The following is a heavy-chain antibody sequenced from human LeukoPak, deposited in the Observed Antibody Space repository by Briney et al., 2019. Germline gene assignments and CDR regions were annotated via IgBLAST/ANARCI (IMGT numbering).Heavy chain of an antibody. J-gene: IGHJ4*02. CDR2: IDWDDDK. CDR3: ARSSDYGVPFDY. V-gene: IGHV2-70*04. D-gene: IGHD4-17*01. Sequence: SGPALVKPTQTLTLTCTFSGFSLSTSGMRGSWIRQHPGKALEWLARIDWDDDKFYSTSLKTRLTISKDTSKNRVVLTMTNMDPVDTATYYCARSSDYGVPFDYWGQGTLVTVSS. CDR1: GFSLSTSGMR.